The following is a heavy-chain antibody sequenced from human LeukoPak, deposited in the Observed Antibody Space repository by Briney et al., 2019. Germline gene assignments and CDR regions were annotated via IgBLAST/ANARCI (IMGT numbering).Heavy chain of an antibody. CDR3: AKDGGYPRGVHFDY. CDR1: GFTFSSYG. V-gene: IGHV3-30*02. J-gene: IGHJ4*02. Sequence: GGSLRLSCAASGFTFSSYGMHWVRQAPGKELEWVAFIRYDGSNKYYADSVKGRFTISRDNSKNTLYLQMNSLRAEDTAVYYCAKDGGYPRGVHFDYWGQGTLVTVSS. D-gene: IGHD5-12*01. CDR2: IRYDGSNK.